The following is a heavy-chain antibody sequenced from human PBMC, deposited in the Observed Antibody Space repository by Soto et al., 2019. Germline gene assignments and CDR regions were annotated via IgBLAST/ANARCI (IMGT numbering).Heavy chain of an antibody. CDR2: IYYSGST. J-gene: IGHJ6*02. V-gene: IGHV4-39*01. Sequence: PSETLSLTCTVSGGSISSSSYYWGWIRQPPGKGPEWIGSIYYSGSTYYNPSLKSRVTISVDTSKNQFSLKLSSVTAADTAVYYCARHGSSGYSVYYYYYGMDVWGQGTTVTVSS. CDR1: GGSISSSSYY. D-gene: IGHD3-22*01. CDR3: ARHGSSGYSVYYYYYGMDV.